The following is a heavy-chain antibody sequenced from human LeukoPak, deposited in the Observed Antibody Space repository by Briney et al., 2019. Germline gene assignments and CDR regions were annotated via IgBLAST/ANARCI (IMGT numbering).Heavy chain of an antibody. D-gene: IGHD1-26*01. CDR1: GGSISSGGYY. CDR3: ASSMWELLLSFDY. J-gene: IGHJ4*02. Sequence: SQTLSLTCTVSGGSISSGGYYWSWIRQHPGKGLEWIGYIYYSGSTYYNPSLKSRVTISVDTSKNQFSPKLSSVTAADTAVYYCASSMWELLLSFDYWGQGTLVTVSS. V-gene: IGHV4-31*03. CDR2: IYYSGST.